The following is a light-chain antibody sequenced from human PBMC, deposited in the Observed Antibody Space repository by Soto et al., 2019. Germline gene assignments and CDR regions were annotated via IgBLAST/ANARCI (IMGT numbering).Light chain of an antibody. V-gene: IGLV8-61*01. J-gene: IGLJ3*02. Sequence: QTVVTQEPSFSVSPGRTVTLTCGLSSGSVSTTSYPSWYQQTPGQPPRTLIYNTNIRSSGVPDRFSGSILGNKAALTITGAQADDEADYYCVLYMGSGIWVFGGGTKLTVL. CDR1: SGSVSTTSY. CDR3: VLYMGSGIWV. CDR2: NTN.